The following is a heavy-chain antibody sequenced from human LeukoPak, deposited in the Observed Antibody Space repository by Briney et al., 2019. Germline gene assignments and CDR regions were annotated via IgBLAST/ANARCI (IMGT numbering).Heavy chain of an antibody. V-gene: IGHV5-51*01. D-gene: IGHD2-2*01. CDR2: IYPGDSDT. Sequence: GESLKISCKGSGYSFTSYWIGWVRQMPGKGLEWMGIIYPGDSDTRYSPSFQGQVTISADKSISTAYLQWSSLKASDTAMYYCARRPRRTYRSSTSCLPWFDPWGQGTLVTVSS. CDR1: GYSFTSYW. J-gene: IGHJ5*02. CDR3: ARRPRRTYRSSTSCLPWFDP.